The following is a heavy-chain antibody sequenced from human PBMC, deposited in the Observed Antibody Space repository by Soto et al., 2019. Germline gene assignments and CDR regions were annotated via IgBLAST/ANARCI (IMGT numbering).Heavy chain of an antibody. CDR1: GFTVSSNY. D-gene: IGHD1-26*01. CDR3: ARSPMGATYFDY. V-gene: IGHV3-53*01. Sequence: EVQLEESGGGLIQPGGSLRLSCAAAGFTVSSNYMSWVRQAPGKGLEWVSVIYSGGSTYYADSVKGRFTISRDNSKNTLYLQMNSLRAEDTAVYYCARSPMGATYFDYWGQGSLVTVSS. CDR2: IYSGGST. J-gene: IGHJ4*02.